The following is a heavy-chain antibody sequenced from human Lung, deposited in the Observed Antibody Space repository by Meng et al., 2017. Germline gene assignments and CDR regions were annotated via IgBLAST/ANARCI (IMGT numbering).Heavy chain of an antibody. V-gene: IGHV7-4-1*02. CDR1: GYTLTNYA. CDR3: TRDGYLDCSRTNCFDY. Sequence: ASVTVSCKASGYTLTNYAINWLRPAPGQGLEWMGWIDTKTGNPTYAQGFRGRLVFSLDTSVSTTYLEISGLKADDTAVYYCTRDGYLDCSRTNCFDYWGQGTLVTVSS. D-gene: IGHD2-2*01. J-gene: IGHJ4*01. CDR2: IDTKTGNP.